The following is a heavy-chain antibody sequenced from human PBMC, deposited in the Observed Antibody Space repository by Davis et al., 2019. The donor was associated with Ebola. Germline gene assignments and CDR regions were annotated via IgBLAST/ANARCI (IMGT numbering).Heavy chain of an antibody. Sequence: AASVKVSCKASGYTFTGYYMHWVRQAPGQGLEWMGWINPNSGGTNYAQKFQGWVTMTRDTSISTAYMELSSLRSEDTAVYYCARNGVLWFRELSFNWFDPWGQGTLVTVSS. CDR2: INPNSGGT. CDR1: GYTFTGYY. V-gene: IGHV1-2*04. D-gene: IGHD3-10*01. CDR3: ARNGVLWFRELSFNWFDP. J-gene: IGHJ5*02.